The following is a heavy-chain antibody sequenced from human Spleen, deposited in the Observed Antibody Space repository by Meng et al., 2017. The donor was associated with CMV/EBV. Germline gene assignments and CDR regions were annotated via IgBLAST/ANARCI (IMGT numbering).Heavy chain of an antibody. V-gene: IGHV4-30-4*02. J-gene: IGHJ4*02. CDR3: ARGYSSGKTDY. Sequence: WGPGLFKPSESLSLTCTGSGGSISGGYYDWSWIRQPPGKGLEWIGYIYYSGSTYYNPSLKSRVTMSLDTSKNQFFLNLSSVTAADTAVYYCARGYSSGKTDYWGQGTLVTVSS. CDR1: GGSISGGYYD. D-gene: IGHD6-19*01. CDR2: IYYSGST.